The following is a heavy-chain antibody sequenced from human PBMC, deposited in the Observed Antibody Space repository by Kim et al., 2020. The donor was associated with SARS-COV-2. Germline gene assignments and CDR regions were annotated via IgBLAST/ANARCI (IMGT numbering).Heavy chain of an antibody. D-gene: IGHD3-10*01. V-gene: IGHV3-23*01. CDR1: GFIFSSYA. CDR2: ISGSGANT. CDR3: TKRTNYSSGSYSWFDP. Sequence: GGSLRLSCAASGFIFSSYAMNWVRQAPGKGLEWVSVISGSGANTFYADSVKGRFTISRDNSKNTLFLQMDSLRVEDTAVYYCTKRTNYSSGSYSWFDPWG. J-gene: IGHJ5*02.